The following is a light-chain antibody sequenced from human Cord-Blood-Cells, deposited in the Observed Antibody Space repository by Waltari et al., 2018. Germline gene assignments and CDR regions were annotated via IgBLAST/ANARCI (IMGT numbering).Light chain of an antibody. Sequence: QSALTQPASVSGSPGQSITISCTGTSSDVGGSNYVSWYQQHPGKAPNLMIYEVSNRPSGVSNRFSGSKSGNTASLTISGLQAEDEADYYCSSYTSSYVFGTGTKVTVL. CDR1: SSDVGGSNY. CDR3: SSYTSSYV. CDR2: EVS. J-gene: IGLJ1*01. V-gene: IGLV2-14*01.